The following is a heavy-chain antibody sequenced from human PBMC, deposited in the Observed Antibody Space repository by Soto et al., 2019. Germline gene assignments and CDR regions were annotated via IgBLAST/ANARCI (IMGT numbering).Heavy chain of an antibody. V-gene: IGHV4-59*02. Sequence: QVHLLESGPGLVKPSETLSLTCFVSGGSVTSHHWSWIRQFPGQGLQWIAYTSYTGNTNYNPSLRSGATISLAPPKNQLPLRWPSLTEPATAVYSGGRAMLAASPHSSAPWGRGTRVPVS. CDR1: GGSVTSHH. J-gene: IGHJ5*02. D-gene: IGHD2-15*01. CDR3: GRAMLAASPHSSAP. CDR2: TSYTGNT.